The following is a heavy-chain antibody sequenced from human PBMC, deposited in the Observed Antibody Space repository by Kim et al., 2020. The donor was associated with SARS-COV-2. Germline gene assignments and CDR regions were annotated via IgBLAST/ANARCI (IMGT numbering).Heavy chain of an antibody. CDR2: IFYSGST. D-gene: IGHD5-12*01. V-gene: IGHV4-59*13. CDR3: ARTPLEKWLQFFDY. CDR1: GGSISGYY. Sequence: SETLSLTCTVSGGSISGYYWSWIRQPPGKELEWIGYIFYSGSTSYNPSLKSRVTISVDRSKNQFSLRLSSVTAADTAVYYCARTPLEKWLQFFDYWGPGTLVTVSS. J-gene: IGHJ4*02.